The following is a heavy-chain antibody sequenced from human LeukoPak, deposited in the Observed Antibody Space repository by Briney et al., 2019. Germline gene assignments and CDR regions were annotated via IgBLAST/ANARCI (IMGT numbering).Heavy chain of an antibody. J-gene: IGHJ4*02. CDR1: GFTFSDYA. CDR2: ITGSGGGT. D-gene: IGHD6-19*01. Sequence: GGSLRLSCAVSGFTFSDYAMNWLRQAPGSGLEWVSSITGSGGGTYYADSVKGRFTISRDNSKNTVYLQMNSLRAEDAAVYYCAKEYSSGWYYFDNWGQGTLVTVSS. V-gene: IGHV3-23*01. CDR3: AKEYSSGWYYFDN.